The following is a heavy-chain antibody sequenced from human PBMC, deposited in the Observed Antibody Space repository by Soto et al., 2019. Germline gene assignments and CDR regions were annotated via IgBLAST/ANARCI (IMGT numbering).Heavy chain of an antibody. CDR2: IHYSGST. V-gene: IGHV4-31*03. CDR1: CGSLIIGGAY. J-gene: IGHJ4*02. CDR3: ASGDRNYYDSSGSDH. D-gene: IGHD3-22*01. Sequence: SLTCSVSCGSLIIGGAYWIWIPQHPGKGLEWIGYIHYSGSTSYNPSLKSRATISIDTSKDQFSLKLNSVTAADTAVYYGASGDRNYYDSSGSDHWGQGTLVTVSS.